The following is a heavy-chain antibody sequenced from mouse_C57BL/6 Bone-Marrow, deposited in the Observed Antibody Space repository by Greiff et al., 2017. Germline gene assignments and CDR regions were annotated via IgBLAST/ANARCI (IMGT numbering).Heavy chain of an antibody. CDR1: GYAFSSSW. J-gene: IGHJ4*01. CDR2: IYPGDGDT. D-gene: IGHD6-1*01. V-gene: IGHV1-82*01. Sequence: VQVVESGPELVKPGASVKISCKASGYAFSSSWMNWVKQRPGKGLEWIGRIYPGDGDTNYNGKFKGKATLTADKSSSTASMQLSSLPSQDSAVYFCARSRNPYAMDYWGQGTSVTVSS. CDR3: ARSRNPYAMDY.